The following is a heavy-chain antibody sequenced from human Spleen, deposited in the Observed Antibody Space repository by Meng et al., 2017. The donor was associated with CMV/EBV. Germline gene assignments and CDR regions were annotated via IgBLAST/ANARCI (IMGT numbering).Heavy chain of an antibody. V-gene: IGHV4-4*02. CDR3: ARGPSGYYFDY. Sequence: LTCAVSGGSISSSDYWSWLRQSPGRGLEWLGEVFHSGNTNYNPSLKSRVTISKDKSSNQFSLTLTSVTAADTAVYYCARGPSGYYFDYWGQGTLVTVSS. D-gene: IGHD3-22*01. CDR1: GGSISSSDY. J-gene: IGHJ4*02. CDR2: VFHSGNT.